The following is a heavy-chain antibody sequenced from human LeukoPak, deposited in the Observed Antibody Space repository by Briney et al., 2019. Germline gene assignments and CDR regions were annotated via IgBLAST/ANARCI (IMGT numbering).Heavy chain of an antibody. D-gene: IGHD3-10*01. V-gene: IGHV4-61*02. J-gene: IGHJ5*02. CDR3: ARDRGITTARGVPSWFDP. Sequence: PSETLSLTCTVSAASISSSDYSWTWIRQPAWKGLEWFGRIYITGSPNYSPSLKSRVTISVDTSTNQFSLKLTSVTAADTAVYYCARDRGITTARGVPSWFDPWGQGTLVTVSS. CDR2: IYITGSP. CDR1: AASISSSDYS.